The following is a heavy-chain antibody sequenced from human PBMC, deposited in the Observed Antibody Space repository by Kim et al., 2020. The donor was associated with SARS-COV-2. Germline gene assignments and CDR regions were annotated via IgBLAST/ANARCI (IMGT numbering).Heavy chain of an antibody. Sequence: SETLSLTCTVSGGSISSYYWSWIRQPPGKGLEWIGYIYYSGSTNYNPSLKSRVTISVDTSKNQFSLKLSSVTAADTAVYYCARGGSYHDPDFDYWGQGTL. D-gene: IGHD1-26*01. CDR3: ARGGSYHDPDFDY. CDR2: IYYSGST. V-gene: IGHV4-59*01. J-gene: IGHJ4*02. CDR1: GGSISSYY.